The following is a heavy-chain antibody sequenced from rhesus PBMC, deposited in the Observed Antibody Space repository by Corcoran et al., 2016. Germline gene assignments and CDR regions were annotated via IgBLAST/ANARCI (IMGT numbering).Heavy chain of an antibody. D-gene: IGHD1-44*01. V-gene: IGHV4-165*01. CDR1: GGSFSGYY. J-gene: IGHJ4*01. CDR3: ARAKWELVFDY. Sequence: QVQLQESGPGLVKPSETLSLTCAVSGGSFSGYYWGWIRQPPGKGLEWIGYIRGSSGTTHYNPSLKSRVTISTDTSKTQFSLKLSSVTAADTAVYYCARAKWELVFDYWGQGVLVTVSS. CDR2: IRGSSGTT.